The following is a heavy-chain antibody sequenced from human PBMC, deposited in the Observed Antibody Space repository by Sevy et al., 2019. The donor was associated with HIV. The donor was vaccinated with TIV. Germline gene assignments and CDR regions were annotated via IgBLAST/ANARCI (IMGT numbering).Heavy chain of an antibody. D-gene: IGHD6-19*01. Sequence: GGSLRLSCAASGFTFSSYSMNWVRQAPGKGLEWVSSISSSSSYIYYADSVKGRFTISRDNAKNSLYLQMNSLRAEDTAVYYCARDVSSAPDFDYWGLGTLVTVSS. CDR1: GFTFSSYS. J-gene: IGHJ4*02. CDR2: ISSSSSYI. V-gene: IGHV3-21*01. CDR3: ARDVSSAPDFDY.